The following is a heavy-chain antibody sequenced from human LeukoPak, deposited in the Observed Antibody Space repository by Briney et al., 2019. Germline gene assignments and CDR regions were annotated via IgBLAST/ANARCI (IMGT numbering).Heavy chain of an antibody. CDR1: GYTFTGYY. CDR2: INPNSGGT. J-gene: IGHJ4*02. D-gene: IGHD4-17*01. Sequence: ASVKVSCKASGYTFTGYYMHWVRQAPGQGLEWMGWINPNSGGTNYAQKVQGRVAMTRDTSISTAYMELSRLRSDDTAVYYCAILTHSTVTQQYYFDYWGQGTLVTVSS. CDR3: AILTHSTVTQQYYFDY. V-gene: IGHV1-2*02.